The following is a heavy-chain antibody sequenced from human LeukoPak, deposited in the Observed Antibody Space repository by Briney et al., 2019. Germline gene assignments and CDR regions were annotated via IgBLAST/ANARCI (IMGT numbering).Heavy chain of an antibody. Sequence: GGSLRLSCAASGFTFSSYGMHWVRQAPGKGLEWVAVISYDGSNKYYADSVKGRFTISGDNSKNTLYLQMNSLRAEDTAVYYCAKEASLSYYYYMDVWGKGTTVTVS. CDR2: ISYDGSNK. D-gene: IGHD2-2*01. CDR1: GFTFSSYG. CDR3: AKEASLSYYYYMDV. V-gene: IGHV3-30*18. J-gene: IGHJ6*03.